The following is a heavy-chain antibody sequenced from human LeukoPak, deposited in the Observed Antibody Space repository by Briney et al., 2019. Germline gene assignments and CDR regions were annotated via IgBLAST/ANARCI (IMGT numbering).Heavy chain of an antibody. J-gene: IGHJ6*02. Sequence: GGSLRLSCAASGLTFSSYAMSWVRQAPGKGLEWVSSISGSGGSTYYADSVKGRFTISRDNSQNTLYLQMNSLRAEDTAVYYCAKDRSGGGDYYFGMDVWGLGTTVTVSS. CDR2: ISGSGGST. D-gene: IGHD6-19*01. CDR3: AKDRSGGGDYYFGMDV. V-gene: IGHV3-23*01. CDR1: GLTFSSYA.